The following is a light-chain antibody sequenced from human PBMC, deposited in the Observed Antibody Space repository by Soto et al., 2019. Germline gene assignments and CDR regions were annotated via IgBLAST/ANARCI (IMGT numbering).Light chain of an antibody. CDR3: QQRDKWPRT. J-gene: IGKJ2*01. V-gene: IGKV3-11*01. CDR2: GAS. CDR1: QSVGSY. Sequence: EIVLTQSPATLSLSPGERATLSCRASQSVGSYLAWYQHKPGQAPRLLIYGASNRDTDIPGRFSGRGSGTDFTLTISRLESGDSAVYYCQQRDKWPRTFGQGTKLEI.